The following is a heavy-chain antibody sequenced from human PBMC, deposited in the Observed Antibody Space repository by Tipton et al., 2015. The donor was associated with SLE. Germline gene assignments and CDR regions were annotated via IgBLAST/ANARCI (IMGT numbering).Heavy chain of an antibody. D-gene: IGHD4-17*01. J-gene: IGHJ4*02. V-gene: IGHV4-59*01. CDR2: IYYSGST. CDR3: ARWSYGDTLDY. Sequence: LRLSCTVSGGSISSYYWSWIRQPPGKGLEWIGYIYYSGSTYYNPSLKSRVTISVDTSKNQFSLKLSSVTAADTAVYYCARWSYGDTLDYWGQGTLVTVSS. CDR1: GGSISSYY.